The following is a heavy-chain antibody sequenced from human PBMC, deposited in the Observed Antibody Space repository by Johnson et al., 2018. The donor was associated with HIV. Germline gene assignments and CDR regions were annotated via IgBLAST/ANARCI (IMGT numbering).Heavy chain of an antibody. D-gene: IGHD1-26*01. J-gene: IGHJ3*02. Sequence: VLLVESGGGLVQPGGSLRLSCAASGFTFSSYDMHWVRQATGKGLEWVSAIGTAGDTYYPGSVKGRFTISRENAKNSLYLQMNSLRAGDTAVYYCARARGAREWGLLPPVDAFDIWGQGTMVTVSS. CDR2: IGTAGDT. V-gene: IGHV3-13*01. CDR3: ARARGAREWGLLPPVDAFDI. CDR1: GFTFSSYD.